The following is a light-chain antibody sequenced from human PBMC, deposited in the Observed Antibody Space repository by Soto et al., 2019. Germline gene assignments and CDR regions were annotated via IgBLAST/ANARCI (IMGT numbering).Light chain of an antibody. CDR3: QQSYSTPRT. Sequence: DIQMTQSPSSLAASVGDRVTITCRHSQSITTRLAWFQQKPGKAAKLLIYAASSLQSGVPSRFSGSGSGTDFPLTISSLQPEDFATYYGQQSYSTPRTFGQGTKVDIK. CDR1: QSITTR. V-gene: IGKV1-39*01. CDR2: AAS. J-gene: IGKJ1*01.